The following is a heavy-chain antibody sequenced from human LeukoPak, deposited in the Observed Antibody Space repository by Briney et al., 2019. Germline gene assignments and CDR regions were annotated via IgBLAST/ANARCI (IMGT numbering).Heavy chain of an antibody. Sequence: GESLKISCKGSGYRFTDYWIGWVRQMPGKGLEWMGIIYPGDSDTRYSPSFQGQVTISADKSINTAHLQWSSLKASDTAMYYCARGAAGTTTDYYYFGLDVWAKGPRSESP. D-gene: IGHD1-7*01. V-gene: IGHV5-51*01. CDR3: ARGAAGTTTDYYYFGLDV. CDR1: GYRFTDYW. J-gene: IGHJ6*02. CDR2: IYPGDSDT.